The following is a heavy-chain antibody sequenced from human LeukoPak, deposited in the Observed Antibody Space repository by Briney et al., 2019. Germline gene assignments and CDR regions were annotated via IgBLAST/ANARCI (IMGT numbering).Heavy chain of an antibody. D-gene: IGHD4-11*01. CDR1: GFTFSSYG. J-gene: IGHJ5*02. Sequence: GRSLRLSCAASGFTFSSYGMHWVRQAPGKGLEWVAVISYDGSNKYYADSVKGRFTISRDNSKNTLYLQMNSLRAKDTAVYYCARDHSNYLNWFDPWGQGTLVTVSS. CDR2: ISYDGSNK. CDR3: ARDHSNYLNWFDP. V-gene: IGHV3-30*03.